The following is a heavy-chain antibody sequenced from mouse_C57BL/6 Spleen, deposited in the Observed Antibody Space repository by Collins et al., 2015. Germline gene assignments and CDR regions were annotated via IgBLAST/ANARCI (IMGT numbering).Heavy chain of an antibody. Sequence: QVQLQQSGAELVRPGASVTLSCKASGYTFTDYEMYWVKQTPVHGLEWIGAIDPETGGTAYNQKFKGKAMLTADSSSNTAFMELRSLTSEDSAVYYCTRSEVFYYGHSPYYFDYWCQGTTLTVSS. D-gene: IGHD1-1*01. CDR3: TRSEVFYYGHSPYYFDY. V-gene: IGHV1-15*01. CDR2: IDPETGGT. J-gene: IGHJ2*01. CDR1: GYTFTDYE.